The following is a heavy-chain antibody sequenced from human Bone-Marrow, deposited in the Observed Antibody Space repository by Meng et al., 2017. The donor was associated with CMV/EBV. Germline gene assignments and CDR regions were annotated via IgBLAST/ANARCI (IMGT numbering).Heavy chain of an antibody. J-gene: IGHJ5*02. CDR1: YTFTGYY. CDR2: INPNSGGT. Sequence: YTFTGYYMHWVRQAPGQGLEWMGWINPNSGGTNYAQKFQGRVTMTRDTSISTAYMELSRLRSDDTAVYYCARDKTTIFGVVNNWFDPWGQGTLVTVS. V-gene: IGHV1-2*02. CDR3: ARDKTTIFGVVNNWFDP. D-gene: IGHD3-3*01.